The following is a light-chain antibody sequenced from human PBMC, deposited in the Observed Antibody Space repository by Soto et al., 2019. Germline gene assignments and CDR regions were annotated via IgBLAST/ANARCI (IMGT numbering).Light chain of an antibody. V-gene: IGKV3-15*01. CDR1: QSLNTD. CDR2: GAS. J-gene: IGKJ5*01. CDR3: QQYKSWPPIT. Sequence: EILLTQSPASLSVSPGESATLSCRASQSLNTDLAWYQQKPGQAPRLLLYGASTRATGTPTRFSGSGSGTEFTLTISSLKSEDYAVYYCQQYKSWPPITFGQGTRLEIK.